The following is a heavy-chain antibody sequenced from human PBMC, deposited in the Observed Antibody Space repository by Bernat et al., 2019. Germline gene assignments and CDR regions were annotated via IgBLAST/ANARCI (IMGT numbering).Heavy chain of an antibody. CDR1: GDSVSSNSAA. Sequence: QVQLQQSGPGLVKPSRTLSLTCAISGDSVSSNSAAWNWIRQSPSRGLEWLGRTYYRSKWYNDYAVSVKSRITINPDTSKNQFSLQLNSVTPEDTAVYYCARGLVAVAGGGWNYFDYWGQGTLVTVSS. CDR3: ARGLVAVAGGGWNYFDY. J-gene: IGHJ4*02. D-gene: IGHD6-19*01. V-gene: IGHV6-1*01. CDR2: TYYRSKWYN.